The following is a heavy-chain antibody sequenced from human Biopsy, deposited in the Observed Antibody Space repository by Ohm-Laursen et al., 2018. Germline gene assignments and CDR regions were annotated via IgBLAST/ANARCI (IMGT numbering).Heavy chain of an antibody. CDR1: GGSMTGYE. CDR2: IHYSGGT. V-gene: IGHV4-59*08. J-gene: IGHJ4*02. Sequence: ETLSLTCSVSGGSMTGYEWSWIRLAPGKGLEWIGYIHYSGGTKYNPSLASRVTFSVDTSKSQFSLKLTSATVGDTAVYYCARSRNDLGGMYFDSWGQGSLVTVSS. CDR3: ARSRNDLGGMYFDS.